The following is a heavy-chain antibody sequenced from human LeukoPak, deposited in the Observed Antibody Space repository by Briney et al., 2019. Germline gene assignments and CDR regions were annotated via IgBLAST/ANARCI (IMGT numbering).Heavy chain of an antibody. J-gene: IGHJ4*02. D-gene: IGHD6-19*01. V-gene: IGHV4-61*02. Sequence: PSQTLSLTCTVSGGSISSGSYYWSWIRQPAGKGLEWIGRIYTSGSTNYNPSLKSRVTISVDTSKNQFSLKLSSVTAADTAVYYCASYSSGPYFDYWGQGTLVTVSS. CDR2: IYTSGST. CDR3: ASYSSGPYFDY. CDR1: GGSISSGSYY.